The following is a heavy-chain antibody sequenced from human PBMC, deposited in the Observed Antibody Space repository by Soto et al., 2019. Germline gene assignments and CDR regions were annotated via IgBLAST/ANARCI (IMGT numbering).Heavy chain of an antibody. J-gene: IGHJ4*02. CDR3: AHRSRGYGYYFDQ. D-gene: IGHD5-12*01. V-gene: IGHV2-5*02. CDR2: IFWDDDK. CDR1: GFSLSTRGVG. Sequence: QITLKESGPTLVKPTQTLTLTSSFSGFSLSTRGVGVGWSRQPPGKALEWLALIFWDDDKLYNPSLRSRLTITEDTSKNQVLLIMTSMDPVDTATYYCAHRSRGYGYYFDQWGQGTLVTVSS.